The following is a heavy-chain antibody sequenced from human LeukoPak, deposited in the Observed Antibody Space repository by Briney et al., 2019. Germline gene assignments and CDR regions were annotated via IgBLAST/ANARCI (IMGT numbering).Heavy chain of an antibody. CDR1: GFTVSGNY. Sequence: GGSLRLSCAASGFTVSGNYMSWVRQAPGKGLEWVSVIYSGGSTYHADSVKGRFTISRDNSKNTLYLQMNSLRAEDTAVYYCARDGGYYDSSGYSRAFDIWGQGTMVTVSS. J-gene: IGHJ3*02. V-gene: IGHV3-53*01. CDR2: IYSGGST. CDR3: ARDGGYYDSSGYSRAFDI. D-gene: IGHD3-22*01.